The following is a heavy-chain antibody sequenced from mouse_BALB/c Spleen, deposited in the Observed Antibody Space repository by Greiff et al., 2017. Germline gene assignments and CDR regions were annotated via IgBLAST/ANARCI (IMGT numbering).Heavy chain of an antibody. CDR1: GFTFSSFG. CDR3: ARRLRDYYAMDY. CDR2: ISSGSSTI. J-gene: IGHJ4*01. Sequence: EVQGVESGGGLVQPGGSRKLSCAASGFTFSSFGMHWVRQAPEKGLEWVAYISSGSSTIYYADTVKGRFTISRDNPKNTLFLQMTSLRSEDTAMYYCARRLRDYYAMDYWGQGTSVTVSS. D-gene: IGHD1-2*01. V-gene: IGHV5-17*02.